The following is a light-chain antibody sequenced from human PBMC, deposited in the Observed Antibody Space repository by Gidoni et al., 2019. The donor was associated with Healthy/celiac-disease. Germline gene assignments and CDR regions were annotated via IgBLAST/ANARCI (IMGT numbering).Light chain of an antibody. CDR1: QSVSSN. CDR3: QQYNNWPPGYT. J-gene: IGKJ2*01. Sequence: EIVMTQSPATLSVSPGDRATLSCRASQSVSSNFAWYQQKPGQAPRLLIYGASTRATGIPARFSGSGSGTEFTLTISSLQSEDFAVYYFQQYNNWPPGYTFXXXTKLEIK. V-gene: IGKV3-15*01. CDR2: GAS.